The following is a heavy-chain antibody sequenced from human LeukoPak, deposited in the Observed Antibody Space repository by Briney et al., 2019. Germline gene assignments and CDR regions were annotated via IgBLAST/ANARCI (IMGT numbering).Heavy chain of an antibody. CDR1: GFTFSNHW. CDR2: ISGSGGST. V-gene: IGHV3-23*01. D-gene: IGHD4/OR15-4a*01. J-gene: IGHJ4*02. CDR3: AKDSSNYADTKTIDY. Sequence: GGSLRLSCAASGFTFSNHWMHWVRQAPGKGLEWVSAISGSGGSTYYADSVKGRFTISRDNSKNTLYLQMNSLRAEDTAVYYCAKDSSNYADTKTIDYWGQGTLVTVSS.